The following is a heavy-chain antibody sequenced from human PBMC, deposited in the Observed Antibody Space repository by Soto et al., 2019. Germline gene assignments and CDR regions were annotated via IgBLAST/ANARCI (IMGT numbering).Heavy chain of an antibody. CDR3: VGDHLAFQVEAATNWFDP. CDR2: IGGSGGFP. D-gene: IGHD3-16*01. CDR1: GFKFSNNA. J-gene: IGHJ5*02. V-gene: IGHV3-23*01. Sequence: VGSLRLSCAASGFKFSNNAMSWVRLAPGKGLEWVSGIGGSGGFPSYADSAKGRFTISRDNFNNTLFLQMDSLRVEDTAVYYCVGDHLAFQVEAATNWFDPWGQGTLVTVSS.